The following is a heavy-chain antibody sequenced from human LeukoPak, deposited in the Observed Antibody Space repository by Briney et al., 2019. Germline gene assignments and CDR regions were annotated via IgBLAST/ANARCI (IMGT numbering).Heavy chain of an antibody. D-gene: IGHD3-3*01. CDR3: ATRITIFGVDRFFDY. V-gene: IGHV3-23*01. CDR2: ISGSGGST. CDR1: GFTFIDYF. J-gene: IGHJ4*02. Sequence: AGGSLRLSCAASGFTFIDYFMTWIRQAPGKGLEWVSAISGSGGSTYYADSVKGRFTISRDNSKNTLYLQMNSLRAEDTAVYYCATRITIFGVDRFFDYWGQGTLVTVSS.